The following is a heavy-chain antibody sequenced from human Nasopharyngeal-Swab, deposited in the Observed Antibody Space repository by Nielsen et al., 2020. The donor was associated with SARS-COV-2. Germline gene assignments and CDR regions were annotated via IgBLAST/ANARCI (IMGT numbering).Heavy chain of an antibody. CDR2: ISSSSSYT. CDR3: ATTPPKYYYGSGSYWTAGDY. V-gene: IGHV3-11*06. CDR1: GFTFSDYY. Sequence: GESLKISCAASGFTFSDYYMSWIRQAPGKGLERVSYISSSSSYTNYADSVKGRFTISRDNAKNSLYLQMNSLGAEDTAVYYCATTPPKYYYGSGSYWTAGDYWGQGTLVTVSS. J-gene: IGHJ4*02. D-gene: IGHD3-10*01.